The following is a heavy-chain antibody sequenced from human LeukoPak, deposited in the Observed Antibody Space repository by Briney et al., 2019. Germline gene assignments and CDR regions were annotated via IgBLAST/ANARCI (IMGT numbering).Heavy chain of an antibody. V-gene: IGHV3-48*03. CDR3: ARDLSILTIAVAAPFDY. D-gene: IGHD6-19*01. J-gene: IGHJ4*02. Sequence: QPGGSLRLSCAASGFTFSSYEMNWVRQAPGKGLEWVSYISSSGSTIYYADSVKGRFTISRDNAKNSLYLQMNSLRAEDTAVFYCARDLSILTIAVAAPFDYWGQGTLVTVSS. CDR1: GFTFSSYE. CDR2: ISSSGSTI.